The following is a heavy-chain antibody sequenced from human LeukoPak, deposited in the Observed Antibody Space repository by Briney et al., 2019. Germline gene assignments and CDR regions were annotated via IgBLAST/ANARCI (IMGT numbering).Heavy chain of an antibody. Sequence: ASVKVSCKVSGYTLTELSMHWVRQAPGKGLEWMGGFDPEDGETIYAQKFQGRVTMTEDTSTDTAYMELSSLRSEDTAVYYCATRVYSSGWLPDYYYYYGMDVWGQGTTVTVSS. V-gene: IGHV1-24*01. CDR1: GYTLTELS. D-gene: IGHD6-19*01. CDR3: ATRVYSSGWLPDYYYYYGMDV. J-gene: IGHJ6*02. CDR2: FDPEDGET.